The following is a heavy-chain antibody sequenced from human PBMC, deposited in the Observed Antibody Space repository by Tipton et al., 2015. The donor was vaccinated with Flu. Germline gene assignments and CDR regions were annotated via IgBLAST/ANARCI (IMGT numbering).Heavy chain of an antibody. Sequence: TLSLTCSVSGGSISSSSTYYWSWIRQPAGKGLEWIGRIYTSGSTNYNPSLWGRVTVSLDTSKNQFSLNLSSATAADTAVYYCASETYYYDISGYKGFDYWGQGSLVTVSS. CDR3: ASETYYYDISGYKGFDY. V-gene: IGHV4-61*02. D-gene: IGHD3-22*01. CDR2: IYTSGST. J-gene: IGHJ4*02. CDR1: GGSISSSSTYY.